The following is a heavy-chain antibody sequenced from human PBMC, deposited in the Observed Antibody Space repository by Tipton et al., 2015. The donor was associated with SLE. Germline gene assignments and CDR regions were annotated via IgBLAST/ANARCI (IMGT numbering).Heavy chain of an antibody. D-gene: IGHD3-3*01. Sequence: LRLSCTVSGGPISSGGYYWSWIRQPAGKGLEWIGHIYTSGSTNYNPSLKSRVTISVDTSKNQFSLKLSSVTAADTAVYYCARLFSITTFDYWGQGTLVTVSS. J-gene: IGHJ4*02. V-gene: IGHV4-61*09. CDR3: ARLFSITTFDY. CDR1: GGPISSGGYY. CDR2: IYTSGST.